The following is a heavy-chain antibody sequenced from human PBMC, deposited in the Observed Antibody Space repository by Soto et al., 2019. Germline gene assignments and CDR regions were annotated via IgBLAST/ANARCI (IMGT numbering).Heavy chain of an antibody. J-gene: IGHJ3*02. D-gene: IGHD2-15*01. V-gene: IGHV3-30*18. Sequence: QVQLVESGGGVVQPGRSLRLSCAASGFTFSSYGMHWVRQAPGKGLEWVAVISYDGSNKYYADSVKGRFTISRDNSKNTLYLQMNSLGAEDTAVYYCAKGPYCSGGSCYSNAFDIWGQGTMVTVSS. CDR3: AKGPYCSGGSCYSNAFDI. CDR1: GFTFSSYG. CDR2: ISYDGSNK.